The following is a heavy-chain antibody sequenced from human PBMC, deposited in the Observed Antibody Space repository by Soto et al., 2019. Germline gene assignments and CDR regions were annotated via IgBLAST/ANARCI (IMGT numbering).Heavy chain of an antibody. CDR3: AGVGADTELGGDAFDY. CDR1: GGSISSYY. V-gene: IGHV4-59*01. D-gene: IGHD3-16*01. CDR2: IYYSGST. Sequence: SETLSLTCIVSGGSISSYYWSWIRQPPGKGLEWIGYIYYSGSTNYNPSLKSRVTISVDTSKNQFSLKLSSVTAADTAVYYCAGVGADTELGGDAFDYWVQGTLVPYPQ. J-gene: IGHJ4*02.